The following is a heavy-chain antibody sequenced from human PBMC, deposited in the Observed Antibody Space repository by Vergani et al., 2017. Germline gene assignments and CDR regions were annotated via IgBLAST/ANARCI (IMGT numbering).Heavy chain of an antibody. D-gene: IGHD3-22*01. CDR1: GFTFSSYS. V-gene: IGHV3-48*01. J-gene: IGHJ3*02. Sequence: EVQLVESGGGLVQPGGSLRLSCAASGFTFSSYSMNWVRQAPGKGLEWVSYISSSSSTIYYADSVKGRFTISRDNAKNSLYLQMNSLRAEDTAVYYCARNSPLSITMIVVGDAFVIGGKGTIVTVSS. CDR2: ISSSSSTI. CDR3: ARNSPLSITMIVVGDAFVI.